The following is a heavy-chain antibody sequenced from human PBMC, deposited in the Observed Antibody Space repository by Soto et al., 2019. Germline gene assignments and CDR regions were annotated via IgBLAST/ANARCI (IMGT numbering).Heavy chain of an antibody. CDR1: GFTFSSYS. V-gene: IGHV3-21*01. D-gene: IGHD3-22*01. CDR2: ISSSSSYI. CDR3: ARDLNYYDSSGYYSYYYYGMDV. Sequence: EVQLVESGGGLVKPGGSLRLSCAASGFTFSSYSMNWVRQAPGKGLEWVSSISSSSSYIYYADSVKGRFTISRDNAKNSLYLQMNSLRAEDPAVYYCARDLNYYDSSGYYSYYYYGMDVWGQGTTVTVSS. J-gene: IGHJ6*02.